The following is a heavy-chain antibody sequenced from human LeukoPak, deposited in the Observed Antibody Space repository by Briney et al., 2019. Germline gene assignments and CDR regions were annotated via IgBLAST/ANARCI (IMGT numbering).Heavy chain of an antibody. CDR2: ISSYNGNT. V-gene: IGHV1-18*01. CDR1: GYTFVNYG. J-gene: IGHJ4*02. CDR3: ARDLGGLPGDY. D-gene: IGHD3-10*01. Sequence: GASVTVSCKTSGYTFVNYGVSWVRQGPGQGLEWMGYISSYNGNTDYAQRFQGRVTMSTETSTSTVYMELRSLRSDDTAVYYCARDLGGLPGDYWGQGTLVTVSS.